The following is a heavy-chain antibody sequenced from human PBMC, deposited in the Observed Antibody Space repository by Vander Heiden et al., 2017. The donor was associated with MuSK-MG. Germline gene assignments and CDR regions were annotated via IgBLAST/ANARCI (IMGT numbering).Heavy chain of an antibody. CDR3: ATDRGYSDY. CDR2: ISSSSSNI. D-gene: IGHD2-21*01. J-gene: IGHJ4*02. CDR1: GFTFSRYT. Sequence: EVQLVESGGGLVKPGGSLRLSCAASGFTFSRYTMNWVRQAPGKGLEWVSSISSSSSNIYYVDSVKGRFTISRDNAKNSLYLQMNSLRAEDTGVYYCATDRGYSDYWGQGTLVTVSS. V-gene: IGHV3-21*01.